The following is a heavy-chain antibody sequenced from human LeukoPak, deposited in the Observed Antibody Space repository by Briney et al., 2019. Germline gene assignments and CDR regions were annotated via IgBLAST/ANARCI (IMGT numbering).Heavy chain of an antibody. D-gene: IGHD2-2*01. J-gene: IGHJ6*03. Sequence: SETLSLTCSVSGGSISGYYWCWIRQPAGKGLEWIGRIYTSGSTNYNPSLKSRVTMSVDTSKNQFSLKLSSVTAADTAVYYCARESGGIVPAAPRVYYYYYMDVWGKGTTVTVSS. CDR1: GGSISGYY. CDR2: IYTSGST. CDR3: ARESGGIVPAAPRVYYYYYMDV. V-gene: IGHV4-4*07.